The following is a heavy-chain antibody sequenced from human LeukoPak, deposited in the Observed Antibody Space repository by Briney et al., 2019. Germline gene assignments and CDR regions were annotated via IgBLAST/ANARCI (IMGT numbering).Heavy chain of an antibody. CDR3: ARDPTDYGDYYYYGMDV. CDR1: GSSISSGGYY. J-gene: IGHJ6*02. D-gene: IGHD4-17*01. V-gene: IGHV4-31*03. Sequence: SQTLSLTCTVSGSSISSGGYYWSWIRQHPGKGLEWIGYIYYSGSTYYNPSLKSRVTISVDTSKNQFSLKLSSVTAADTAVYYCARDPTDYGDYYYYGMDVWGQGTTVTVSS. CDR2: IYYSGST.